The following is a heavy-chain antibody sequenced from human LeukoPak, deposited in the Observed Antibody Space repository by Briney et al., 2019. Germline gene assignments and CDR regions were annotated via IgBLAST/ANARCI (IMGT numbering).Heavy chain of an antibody. CDR2: TRNKANSYIT. D-gene: IGHD1-26*01. CDR1: GFTFSDHF. V-gene: IGHV3-72*01. Sequence: GGSLRLSCAASGFTFSDHFLDWVRQAPGKGREWVGRTRNKANSYITEYAASVKGRFTISRDDSKNSLYLQMSSLKTDDTAMYYCASIRGTFGYWGQGTLVTVSS. CDR3: ASIRGTFGY. J-gene: IGHJ4*02.